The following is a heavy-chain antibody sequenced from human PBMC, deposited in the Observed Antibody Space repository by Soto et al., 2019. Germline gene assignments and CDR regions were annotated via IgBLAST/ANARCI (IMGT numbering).Heavy chain of an antibody. CDR3: AVPYLYSSSTFDM. V-gene: IGHV3-74*01. D-gene: IGHD6-6*01. Sequence: GGSLRLSCAASGLTFRSYWMHWVRQAPGKGLVWVSRINSGGSSTSYADSVKGRFTISRDNAKNTLYLQMNSLRAEDTAVYYCAVPYLYSSSTFDMWGQGTMVTVSS. CDR1: GLTFRSYW. J-gene: IGHJ3*02. CDR2: INSGGSST.